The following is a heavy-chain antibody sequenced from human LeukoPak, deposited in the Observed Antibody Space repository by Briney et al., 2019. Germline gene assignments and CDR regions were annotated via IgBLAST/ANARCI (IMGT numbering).Heavy chain of an antibody. Sequence: ASVKVSCKVSGYTLTELSMHWVRQAPGKGLEWMGGFDPEDGETIYAQKFQGRVTMTEDTSTDTAYMELSSLRSEDTAVYYCATSGTYPTYYYYYMDVWGKGTTVTVSS. CDR2: FDPEDGET. V-gene: IGHV1-24*01. CDR1: GYTLTELS. CDR3: ATSGTYPTYYYYYMDV. J-gene: IGHJ6*03.